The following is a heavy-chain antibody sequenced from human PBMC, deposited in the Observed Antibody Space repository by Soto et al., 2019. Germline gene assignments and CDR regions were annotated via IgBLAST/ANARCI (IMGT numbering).Heavy chain of an antibody. CDR1: GGTFSSYA. CDR3: APSLGYSSGWKKNWFDP. V-gene: IGHV1-69*13. CDR2: IIPIFGTA. Sequence: SVKVSCKASGGTFSSYAISWVRQAPGQGLEWMGGIIPIFGTANYAQKFQGRVTITADESTSTAYMELSSLRSEDTAVYYCAPSLGYSSGWKKNWFDPWGQGTLVTVYS. D-gene: IGHD6-19*01. J-gene: IGHJ5*02.